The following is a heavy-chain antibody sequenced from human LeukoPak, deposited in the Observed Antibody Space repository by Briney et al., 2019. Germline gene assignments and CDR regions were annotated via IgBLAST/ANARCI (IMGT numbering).Heavy chain of an antibody. CDR3: AKFGIAARYFDY. CDR1: GFTVSSNY. V-gene: IGHV3-66*01. J-gene: IGHJ4*02. CDR2: IYSGGST. D-gene: IGHD6-6*01. Sequence: GGSLRLSCAASGFTVSSNYMSWVRQAPGKGLEWVSVIYSGGSTYYADSVKGRFTISRDNSRNTLYLQMNSLRAEDTAVYYCAKFGIAARYFDYWGQGTLVTVSS.